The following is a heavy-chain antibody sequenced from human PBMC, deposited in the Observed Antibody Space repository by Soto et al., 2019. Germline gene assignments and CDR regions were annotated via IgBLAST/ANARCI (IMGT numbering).Heavy chain of an antibody. D-gene: IGHD6-19*01. CDR2: IDPSDSYT. Sequence: PGESLKISCKGSGYSFTSYWISWVRQMPGKGLEWMGRIDPSDSYTNYSPSFQGHVTISADKSISTAYLQWSSLKASDTAMYYCARESTAVAGGHYYYYGMDVWGQGTTVTVYS. CDR3: ARESTAVAGGHYYYYGMDV. J-gene: IGHJ6*02. CDR1: GYSFTSYW. V-gene: IGHV5-10-1*01.